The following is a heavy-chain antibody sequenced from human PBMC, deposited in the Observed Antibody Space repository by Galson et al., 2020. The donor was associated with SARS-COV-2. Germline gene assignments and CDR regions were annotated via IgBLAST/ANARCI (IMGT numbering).Heavy chain of an antibody. D-gene: IGHD6-13*01. J-gene: IGHJ6*02. CDR3: TRGSLRSNWYVDYYGMDV. CDR1: AFTFGAYA. V-gene: IGHV3-49*03. CDR2: IRSTAYGGTP. Sequence: GGSLRLSCTASAFTFGAYAMSWFRQAPGKGLGWVGFIRSTAYGGTPEYAASVKGRFTISRDDSKSIAYLQMNSLKTEDTAVYYCTRGSLRSNWYVDYYGMDVWGQGTTVTVSS.